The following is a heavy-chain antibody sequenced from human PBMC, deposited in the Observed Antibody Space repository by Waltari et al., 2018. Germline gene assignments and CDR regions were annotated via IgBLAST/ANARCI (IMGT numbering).Heavy chain of an antibody. CDR1: GGTFSSYA. CDR3: ARGVAAAGVDY. Sequence: QVQLVQSGAEVKKPGSSVKVSCKASGGTFSSYAISWLRQAPGQGLEWMGGIIPIFGTANYARKFQGRVTITTDESTRTAYMELGSLRSEDTAVYYCARGVAAAGVDYWGQGTLVTVSS. CDR2: IIPIFGTA. V-gene: IGHV1-69*05. J-gene: IGHJ4*02. D-gene: IGHD6-13*01.